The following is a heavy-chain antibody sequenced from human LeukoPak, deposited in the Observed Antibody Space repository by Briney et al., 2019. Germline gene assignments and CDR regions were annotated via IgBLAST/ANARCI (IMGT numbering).Heavy chain of an antibody. CDR2: INHSGST. Sequence: SETLSLTCTVSGGSISSSSYYWGWIRQPPGKGLEWIGEINHSGSTNYNPSLKSRVTISVDTSKNQFSLKLSSVTAADTAVYYCARGRPYYYYMDVWGKGTTVTVSS. CDR3: ARGRPYYYYMDV. CDR1: GGSISSSSYY. J-gene: IGHJ6*03. V-gene: IGHV4-39*07.